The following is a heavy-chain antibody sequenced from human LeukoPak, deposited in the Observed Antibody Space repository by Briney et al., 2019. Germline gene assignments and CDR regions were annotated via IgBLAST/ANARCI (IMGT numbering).Heavy chain of an antibody. J-gene: IGHJ5*02. Sequence: ASVKVACKASGYTFTGYYVHWVRQAPGQGLEWMGWINPNSGGTNYAQKFQGRVSMTRDRSISTDYMEPSRLRSDDTAVYYCARGPVGYSSSSNLFDPWGQGTLVTVSS. V-gene: IGHV1-2*02. CDR2: INPNSGGT. CDR3: ARGPVGYSSSSNLFDP. CDR1: GYTFTGYY. D-gene: IGHD6-6*01.